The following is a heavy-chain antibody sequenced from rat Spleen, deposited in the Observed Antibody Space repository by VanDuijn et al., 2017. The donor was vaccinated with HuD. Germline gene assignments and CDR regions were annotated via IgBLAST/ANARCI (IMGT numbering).Heavy chain of an antibody. V-gene: IGHV5-22*01. CDR2: ISYDGGTT. D-gene: IGHD1-3*01. Sequence: EVQLVESGGGLVQPGRSIKLSCAASGFAFSHYGMAWVLQAPTKGLEWIASISYDGGTTYYPDSVKGRFTISRDSAKSTLYLQMNSLRPEDTATYYCTRAPYGYFDYWGQGVEVTVSS. CDR1: GFAFSHYG. J-gene: IGHJ2*01. CDR3: TRAPYGYFDY.